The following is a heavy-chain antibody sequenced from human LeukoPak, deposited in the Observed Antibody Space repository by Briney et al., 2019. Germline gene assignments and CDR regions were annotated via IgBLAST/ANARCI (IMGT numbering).Heavy chain of an antibody. D-gene: IGHD3-22*01. CDR1: GFTFSSYG. CDR2: ISYDGSNK. V-gene: IGHV3-30*18. J-gene: IGHJ3*02. Sequence: PGGSLRLSCAASGFTFSSYGMHWVRRAPGKGLEWVAGISYDGSNKYYADSVKGRFTISRDNAKNSLYLQMNSLRAEDTALYYCAKGLSRIVVVIGTDAFDIWGQGTMVTVSS. CDR3: AKGLSRIVVVIGTDAFDI.